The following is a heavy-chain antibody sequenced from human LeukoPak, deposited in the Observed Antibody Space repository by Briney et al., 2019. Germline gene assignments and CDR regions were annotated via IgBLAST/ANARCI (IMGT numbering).Heavy chain of an antibody. J-gene: IGHJ4*02. D-gene: IGHD5-12*01. Sequence: PGESLQISCKGSGYGFTSYWIGWGRQMPGKGLEGMGIIYPGDSDTRYSPSFQGQVTISADKSISTAYLQWSSLKASDTAMYYCARPRGRGYAPFAYWGQGTLVTVSS. V-gene: IGHV5-51*01. CDR3: ARPRGRGYAPFAY. CDR1: GYGFTSYW. CDR2: IYPGDSDT.